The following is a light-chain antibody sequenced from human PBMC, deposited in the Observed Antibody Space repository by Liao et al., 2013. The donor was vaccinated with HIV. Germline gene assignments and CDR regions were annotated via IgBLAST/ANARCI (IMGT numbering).Light chain of an antibody. J-gene: IGLJ3*02. Sequence: SYELTQPPSVSVSPGQTARITCSGDALPKQYAYWYQQKPGQDPVLVMYQDSKRPSGISERFSASTSGNTATLTITGTQAMDEADYYCQAWDGSSVVFGGGTKLTVL. V-gene: IGLV3-1*01. CDR3: QAWDGSSVV. CDR2: QDS. CDR1: ALPKQY.